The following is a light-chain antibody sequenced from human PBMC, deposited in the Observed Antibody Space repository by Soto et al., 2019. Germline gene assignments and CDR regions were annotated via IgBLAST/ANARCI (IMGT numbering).Light chain of an antibody. V-gene: IGLV2-11*01. CDR1: SSDVANYKY. CDR3: CSYAGTYTRV. Sequence: LTQPRSVSGSPGQSVTMSCTRTSSDVANYKYVSWYQQHPGKAPKLMIYDVNKRPSGVPYRFSGSKSGNTASLTISGLQAEDEADYYCCSYAGTYTRVFGTGTKVTVL. CDR2: DVN. J-gene: IGLJ1*01.